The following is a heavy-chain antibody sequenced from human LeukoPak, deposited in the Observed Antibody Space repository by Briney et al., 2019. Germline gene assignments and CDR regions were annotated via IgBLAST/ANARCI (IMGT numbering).Heavy chain of an antibody. J-gene: IGHJ6*02. Sequence: GGSLRLSCAASGFTFSSFSMNWVRQAPGKGLEWVSAISGSGGSTYYADSVKGRFTISRDNSKNTLYLQMNSLRAEDTAVYYCATGYSSSWYVDYYYYGMDVWGQGTTVTVSS. CDR2: ISGSGGST. CDR1: GFTFSSFS. CDR3: ATGYSSSWYVDYYYYGMDV. V-gene: IGHV3-23*01. D-gene: IGHD6-13*01.